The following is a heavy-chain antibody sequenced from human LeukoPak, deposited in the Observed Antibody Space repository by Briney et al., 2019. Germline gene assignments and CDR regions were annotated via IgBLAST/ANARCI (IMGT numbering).Heavy chain of an antibody. J-gene: IGHJ3*02. Sequence: GGSLRLSCAASGFTFISYTMHWVRQAPGKGLEWVTFISYDGSYQYYADSVKGRFTISRDNSKNTLYLQMNSLRAEDTAVYYCAKGNDYGDLLGAFDIWGQGTMVTVSS. D-gene: IGHD4-17*01. CDR1: GFTFISYT. V-gene: IGHV3-30*04. CDR2: ISYDGSYQ. CDR3: AKGNDYGDLLGAFDI.